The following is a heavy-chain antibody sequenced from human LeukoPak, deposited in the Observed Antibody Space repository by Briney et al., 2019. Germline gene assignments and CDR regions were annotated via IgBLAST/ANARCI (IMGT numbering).Heavy chain of an antibody. V-gene: IGHV4-4*07. CDR1: GGSISSYN. J-gene: IGHJ4*02. CDR2: IYTSGST. Sequence: PSETLSLTCTVSGGSISSYNWSWIRQPAGKGLEWIGRIYTSGSTNYNPSLKSRVTMSVDTSKNQLSLKLSSVTAADTAVYYCARVGTDFWSGYTPYFDYWGQGTLVTVSS. CDR3: ARVGTDFWSGYTPYFDY. D-gene: IGHD3-3*01.